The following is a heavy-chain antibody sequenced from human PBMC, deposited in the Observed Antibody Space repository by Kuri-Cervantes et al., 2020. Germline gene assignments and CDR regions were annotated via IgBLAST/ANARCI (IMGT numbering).Heavy chain of an antibody. D-gene: IGHD7-27*01. Sequence: GSLRLSCTVSGGSINSRSYYWGWIRQPPGKGLECIGYIHYSGSTNYNPSLKSRVTISVDTSKNQFSLKLSSVTAADTAVYYCARVTGLYYYYYYMDVWGKGTTVTVSS. CDR1: GGSINSRSYY. CDR3: ARVTGLYYYYYYMDV. J-gene: IGHJ6*03. V-gene: IGHV4-61*05. CDR2: IHYSGST.